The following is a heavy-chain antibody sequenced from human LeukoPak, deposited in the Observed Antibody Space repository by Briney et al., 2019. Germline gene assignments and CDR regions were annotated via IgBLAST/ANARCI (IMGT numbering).Heavy chain of an antibody. CDR3: ARGLAAAGKGYYFDY. CDR1: GFTFSSYW. J-gene: IGHJ4*02. D-gene: IGHD6-13*01. Sequence: PGGSLRLSCAASGFTFSSYWMSWVRQAPGEGLEWVANIKQDGSEKYYVDSVKGRFTISRDNAKNSLYLQMNSLRAEDTAVYYCARGLAAAGKGYYFDYWGQGTLVTVSS. V-gene: IGHV3-7*01. CDR2: IKQDGSEK.